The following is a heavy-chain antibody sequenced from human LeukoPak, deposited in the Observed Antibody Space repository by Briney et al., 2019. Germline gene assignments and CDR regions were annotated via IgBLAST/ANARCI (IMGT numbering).Heavy chain of an antibody. CDR1: GGSFSGYY. J-gene: IGHJ4*02. CDR3: ARGYYDFWSGYRVVYFDY. Sequence: SETLSLTCAVYGGSFSGYYWSWIRQPPGKGLEWIGEINHSGSTNYNPSLKSRVTISVDTSKNQFSLKLSSVTAADTAVYYCARGYYDFWSGYRVVYFDYWGQGTLVTVSS. D-gene: IGHD3-3*01. V-gene: IGHV4-34*01. CDR2: INHSGST.